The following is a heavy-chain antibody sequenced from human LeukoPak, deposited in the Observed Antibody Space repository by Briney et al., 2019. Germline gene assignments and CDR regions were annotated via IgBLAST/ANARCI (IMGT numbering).Heavy chain of an antibody. Sequence: PGGSLRLSCAASGFTFTNYGMHWVRQAPGKGLEWVAVISYDGSNKYYADSVKGRFTISRDNSKNTLSPQMNSLRPEDTAVYYCASSSSSSSYSPGDYWGQGTLVTVSS. J-gene: IGHJ4*02. CDR3: ASSSSSSSYSPGDY. CDR1: GFTFTNYG. V-gene: IGHV3-30*03. D-gene: IGHD6-6*01. CDR2: ISYDGSNK.